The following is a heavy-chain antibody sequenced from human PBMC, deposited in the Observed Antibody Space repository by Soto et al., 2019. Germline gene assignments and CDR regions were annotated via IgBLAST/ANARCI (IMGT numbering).Heavy chain of an antibody. CDR2: MNPNSGNT. CDR1: GYTFTSYD. J-gene: IGHJ3*02. CDR3: ARERIDAFDI. Sequence: QVQLVQSGAEVKKPGASVKVSCKASGYTFTSYDINWVRQATGQGLEWMGWMNPNSGNTGYAQKFQGRVTMTRNTSIITAYMELSSLRAEATDVYYCARERIDAFDIWGQGTMVTVSS. V-gene: IGHV1-8*01.